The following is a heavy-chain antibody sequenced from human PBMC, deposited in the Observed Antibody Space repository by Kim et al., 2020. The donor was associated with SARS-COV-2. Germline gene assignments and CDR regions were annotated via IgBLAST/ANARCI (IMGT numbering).Heavy chain of an antibody. Sequence: GGSLRLSCAASGFTFSSYGMHWVRQAPGKGLEWVAVISYDGSNKYYADSVKGRFTISRDNSKNTLYLQMNSLRAEDTAVYYCAMGGGLTGAVTADYWGQGTLVTVSS. CDR3: AMGGGLTGAVTADY. D-gene: IGHD3-16*01. J-gene: IGHJ4*02. V-gene: IGHV3-30*03. CDR2: ISYDGSNK. CDR1: GFTFSSYG.